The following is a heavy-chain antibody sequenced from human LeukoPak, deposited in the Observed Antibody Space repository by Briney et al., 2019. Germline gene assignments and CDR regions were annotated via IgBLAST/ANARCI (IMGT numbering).Heavy chain of an antibody. CDR1: GYTFTGYY. CDR2: TNPNSGGT. D-gene: IGHD3-22*01. J-gene: IGHJ4*02. Sequence: ASVKVSCKASGYTFTGYYIHWVRQAPGQGLEWMGWTNPNSGGTNSAQKFQGRVTMTRDTSISTAYMDLSSLRSDDTAVYYCARGDYYDSSVYYYDWGQGTLVTVSS. CDR3: ARGDYYDSSVYYYD. V-gene: IGHV1-2*02.